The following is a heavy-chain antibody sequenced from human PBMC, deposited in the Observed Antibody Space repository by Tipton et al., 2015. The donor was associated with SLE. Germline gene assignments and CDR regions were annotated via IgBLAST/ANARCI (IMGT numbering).Heavy chain of an antibody. J-gene: IGHJ4*02. D-gene: IGHD2-21*02. Sequence: TLSLTCTVSGSSISSYFWSWIRQPPGKGLEWLGYADYSGSTNYNPSLKSRVTMSVDLSKNQFSLNLTSMTAADTAVYYCARGTRVSATKLWGQGTLVTVSS. V-gene: IGHV4-59*07. CDR3: ARGTRVSATKL. CDR2: ADYSGST. CDR1: GSSISSYF.